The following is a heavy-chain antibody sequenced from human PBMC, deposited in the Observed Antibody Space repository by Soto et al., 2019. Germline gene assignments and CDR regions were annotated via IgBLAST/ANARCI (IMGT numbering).Heavy chain of an antibody. D-gene: IGHD1-7*01. V-gene: IGHV6-1*01. J-gene: IGHJ6*02. CDR2: TYYRSKWYN. CDR1: GYSVSSNSAA. Sequence: SQTLSLTCAMSGYSVSSNSAAWSWIRQSPSRGLEWLGRTYYRSKWYNDYAVSVKSRITINPDTSKNQLSLQLNSVTTEETAVYYCAREEVENWNYAILTYYDYGMDVWGQGTMGTVPS. CDR3: AREEVENWNYAILTYYDYGMDV.